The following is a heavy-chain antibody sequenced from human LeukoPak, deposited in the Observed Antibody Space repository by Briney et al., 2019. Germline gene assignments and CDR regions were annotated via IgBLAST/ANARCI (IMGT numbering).Heavy chain of an antibody. CDR2: IYYSGST. CDR3: ARGRVGENDY. V-gene: IGHV4-39*07. D-gene: IGHD1-26*01. J-gene: IGHJ4*02. Sequence: SETLSLTCTVSGGSISSSSYYWGWLRQPPGKGLEWIGSIYYSGSTNYNPSLKSRVTISVDTSKNQFSLKLSSVTAADTAVYYCARGRVGENDYWGQGTLVTVSS. CDR1: GGSISSSSYY.